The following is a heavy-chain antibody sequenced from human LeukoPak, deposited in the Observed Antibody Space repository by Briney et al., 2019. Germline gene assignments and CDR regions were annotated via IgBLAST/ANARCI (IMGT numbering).Heavy chain of an antibody. V-gene: IGHV4-39*01. J-gene: IGHJ4*02. Sequence: SETLSLTCTVSGGSISSSTYYWGWVRQPPGRGLEWIATIYYSGSTYYNPSLKSRVTLSVDTSKTQFSLKLNSVTAADTAVYCCARHRGARLSPIDYWGQGTLVTVSS. CDR3: ARHRGARLSPIDY. D-gene: IGHD3-16*02. CDR2: IYYSGST. CDR1: GGSISSSTYY.